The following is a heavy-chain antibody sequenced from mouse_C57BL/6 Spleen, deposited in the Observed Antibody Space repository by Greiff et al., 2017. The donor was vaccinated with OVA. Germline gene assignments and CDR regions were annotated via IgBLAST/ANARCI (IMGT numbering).Heavy chain of an antibody. CDR2: IRSKSSNYAS. J-gene: IGHJ1*03. Sequence: EVQLVESGGGLVQPKGSLKLSCAASGFTFNTYAMHWVRQAPGKGLEWVARIRSKSSNYASYYADSVKDRFTISRDDSQSMLYLQMNNLKTEDTAMYYCVRAALSGGYFDVWGTGTTVTVSS. V-gene: IGHV10-3*01. CDR3: VRAALSGGYFDV. CDR1: GFTFNTYA. D-gene: IGHD3-2*02.